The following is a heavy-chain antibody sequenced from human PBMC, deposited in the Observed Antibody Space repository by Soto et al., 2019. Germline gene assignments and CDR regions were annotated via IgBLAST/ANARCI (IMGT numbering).Heavy chain of an antibody. Sequence: QVQLVQSGAEVKKPGSSVKVSCKASGGTFSSYAISWVRQAPGQGLEWMGGIIPIFGTANYAQKFQGRVTITADESTSTAYMELSSLRSEDTAVYYCAINAWGSPDSGYYYYGMDVWGQGTTVTVSS. CDR2: IIPIFGTA. CDR1: GGTFSSYA. V-gene: IGHV1-69*01. D-gene: IGHD7-27*01. CDR3: AINAWGSPDSGYYYYGMDV. J-gene: IGHJ6*02.